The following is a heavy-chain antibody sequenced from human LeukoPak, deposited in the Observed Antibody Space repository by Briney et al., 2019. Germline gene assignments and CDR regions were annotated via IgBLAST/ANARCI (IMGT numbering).Heavy chain of an antibody. V-gene: IGHV3-30-3*01. CDR1: GFTFSSYA. CDR3: ARDGSPYGGDYFDY. Sequence: GGSLRLSCAASGFTFSSYAMHWVRQAPGKGLGWVAVISYDGSNKYYADSVKGRFTISRDNSKNTLYLQMNSLRAEDTAVYYCARDGSPYGGDYFDYWGQGTLVTVSS. CDR2: ISYDGSNK. D-gene: IGHD3-16*01. J-gene: IGHJ4*02.